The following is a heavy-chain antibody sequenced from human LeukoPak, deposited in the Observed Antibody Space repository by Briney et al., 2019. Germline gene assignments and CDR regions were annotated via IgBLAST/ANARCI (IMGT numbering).Heavy chain of an antibody. J-gene: IGHJ4*02. D-gene: IGHD4-17*01. Sequence: SVKVSCKASGYTFTSYGISWVRQAPGQGLEWMGGIIPIFGTANYAQKFQGRVTITADESTSTAYMELSSLRSEDTAVYYCARDPFYGDYAEFDYWGQGTLVTVSS. CDR3: ARDPFYGDYAEFDY. CDR1: GYTFTSYG. V-gene: IGHV1-69*13. CDR2: IIPIFGTA.